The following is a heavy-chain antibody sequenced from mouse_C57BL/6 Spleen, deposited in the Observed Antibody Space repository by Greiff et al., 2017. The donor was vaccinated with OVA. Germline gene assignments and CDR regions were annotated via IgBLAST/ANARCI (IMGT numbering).Heavy chain of an antibody. CDR3: ARSYVGFAY. Sequence: EVQLVESGGGLVQPGGSLSLSCAASGFTFTDYYMSWVRQPPGKALEWLGFIRHKANGYTTEYSASVKGRFTISRDNSQSILYLQMNALRAEDSATYYCARSYVGFAYWGQGTLVTVSA. CDR1: GFTFTDYY. CDR2: IRHKANGYTT. J-gene: IGHJ3*01. D-gene: IGHD1-1*01. V-gene: IGHV7-3*01.